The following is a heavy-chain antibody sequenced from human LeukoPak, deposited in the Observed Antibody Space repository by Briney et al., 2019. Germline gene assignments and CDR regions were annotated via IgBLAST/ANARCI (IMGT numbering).Heavy chain of an antibody. CDR1: GDSISSNY. CDR2: IYGTGST. Sequence: SETLSLTCTVSGDSISSNYWTWIRQPAGKGLEWIGRIYGTGSTNPNPSLQSRVTMSVDTSKNQFFLKLRSVTAADTAVYYCARVVVFGVVSSDYYYYYMDVWGKGTTVTVSS. V-gene: IGHV4-4*07. D-gene: IGHD3-3*01. J-gene: IGHJ6*03. CDR3: ARVVVFGVVSSDYYYYYMDV.